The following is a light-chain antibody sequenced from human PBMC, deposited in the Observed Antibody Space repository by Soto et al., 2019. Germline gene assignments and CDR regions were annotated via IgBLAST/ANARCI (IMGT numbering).Light chain of an antibody. Sequence: EIVLTQSPGTLSLSPGERATLSCRASQSVSSSYLAWYQQKPGQAPRLLIYGAFSRATGIPDRFSGSGSGTDFTLTISRLEPEDFAVYYCQKYGSSPPYTFGQGTNVDIK. CDR2: GAF. V-gene: IGKV3-20*01. J-gene: IGKJ2*01. CDR3: QKYGSSPPYT. CDR1: QSVSSSY.